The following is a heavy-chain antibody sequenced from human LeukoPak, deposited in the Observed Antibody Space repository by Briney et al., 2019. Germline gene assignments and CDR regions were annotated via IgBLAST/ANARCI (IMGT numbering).Heavy chain of an antibody. Sequence: GGSLRLSCAASGFTFSSYAISWVRQAPGQGLEWMGGIIPIFGTANYAQKFQGRVTITADESTSTAYMELSSLRSEDTAVYYCARALHYYDSSGYTDYWGQGTLVTVSS. D-gene: IGHD3-22*01. CDR1: GFTFSSYA. J-gene: IGHJ4*02. V-gene: IGHV1-69*01. CDR2: IIPIFGTA. CDR3: ARALHYYDSSGYTDY.